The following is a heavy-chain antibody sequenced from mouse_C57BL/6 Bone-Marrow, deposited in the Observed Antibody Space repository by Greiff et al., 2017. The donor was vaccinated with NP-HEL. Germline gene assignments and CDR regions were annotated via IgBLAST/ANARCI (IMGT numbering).Heavy chain of an antibody. J-gene: IGHJ3*01. CDR3: ARSFITTVPWFAY. Sequence: VKLQESGAELVRPGASVKLSCKASGYTFTDYYINWVKQRPGQGLEWIARIYPGSGNTYYNEKFKGKATLTAEKSSSTAYMQLSSLTSEDSAVYFCARSFITTVPWFAYWGQGTLVTVSA. CDR2: IYPGSGNT. D-gene: IGHD1-1*01. CDR1: GYTFTDYY. V-gene: IGHV1-76*01.